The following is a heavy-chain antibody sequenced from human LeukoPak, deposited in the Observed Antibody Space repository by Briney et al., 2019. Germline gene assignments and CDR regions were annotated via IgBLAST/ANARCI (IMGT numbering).Heavy chain of an antibody. CDR2: IFHSGST. CDR3: ASSARRWFMPNYMDV. CDR1: GGSISSSNW. J-gene: IGHJ6*03. Sequence: SGTLSLTCAVSGGSISSSNWWSWVRQPPGKGLEWIAEIFHSGSTYYNPSFKSRVTISVDKSKNQFSLKLTSVTAADTAVYYCASSARRWFMPNYMDVWGKGTTVTVSS. D-gene: IGHD2-8*02. V-gene: IGHV4-4*02.